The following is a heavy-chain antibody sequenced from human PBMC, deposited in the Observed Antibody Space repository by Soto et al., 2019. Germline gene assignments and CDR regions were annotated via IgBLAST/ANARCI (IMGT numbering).Heavy chain of an antibody. Sequence: VASVKVSCTASGYTFTSYGISWVRQAPGQGLEWMGGISPIFGTANYAQKFQGRVTITADESTSTAYMELSSLRSEDTAVYYCASYRDYGDYQVDYWGQGTLVTVSS. CDR2: ISPIFGTA. CDR1: GYTFTSYG. V-gene: IGHV1-69*13. CDR3: ASYRDYGDYQVDY. J-gene: IGHJ4*02. D-gene: IGHD4-17*01.